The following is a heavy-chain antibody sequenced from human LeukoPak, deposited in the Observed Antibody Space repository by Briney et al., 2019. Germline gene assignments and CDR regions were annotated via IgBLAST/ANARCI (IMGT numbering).Heavy chain of an antibody. CDR1: GGSISSGGYY. CDR3: ARGKTFFYFDY. J-gene: IGHJ4*02. Sequence: SQTLSLTCTVSGGSISSGGYYWSWIRQHPGKGLEWIGYIYYSGSTNYNPSLKSRVTISVDTSKNQFSLKLSSVTAADTAVYYCARGKTFFYFDYWGQGTLVTVTS. CDR2: IYYSGST. V-gene: IGHV4-31*03.